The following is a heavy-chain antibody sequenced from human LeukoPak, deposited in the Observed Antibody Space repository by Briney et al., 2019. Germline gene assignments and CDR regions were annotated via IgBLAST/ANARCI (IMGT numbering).Heavy chain of an antibody. CDR2: FYYSGST. J-gene: IGHJ3*02. V-gene: IGHV4-39*01. D-gene: IGHD2-15*01. Sequence: SETLSLPCTFSGGSLSIGSSSWGWFRRPPGKGLRWFGGFYYSGSTYYNPSLKSRVTISVDTSKNQFSLKLSSVTAADTAVYYCARRYCSGGSCYWDDAFDIWGQGTMVTVSS. CDR3: ARRYCSGGSCYWDDAFDI. CDR1: GGSLSIGSSS.